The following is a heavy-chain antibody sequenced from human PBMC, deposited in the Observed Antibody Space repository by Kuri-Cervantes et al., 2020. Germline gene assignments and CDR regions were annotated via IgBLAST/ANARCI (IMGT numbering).Heavy chain of an antibody. CDR2: INWNGGST. D-gene: IGHD6-13*01. Sequence: GGSLRLSCAASGFTFDDYGMSWVRQAPGKGLEWVSGINWNGGSTGYADSVKGRFTISRDNAKNSLYLQMNSLRTEDTALYYCAKGVPYSSSWFDYWGQGTLVTVSS. J-gene: IGHJ4*02. CDR1: GFTFDDYG. CDR3: AKGVPYSSSWFDY. V-gene: IGHV3-20*04.